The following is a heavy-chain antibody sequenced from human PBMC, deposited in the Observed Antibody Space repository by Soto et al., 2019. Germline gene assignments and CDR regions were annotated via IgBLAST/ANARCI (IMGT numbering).Heavy chain of an antibody. CDR3: ARLDGDYSKPNWFDP. J-gene: IGHJ5*02. D-gene: IGHD4-4*01. Sequence: RGESLKISCKGSGYSFTSYWIGWVRQMPGKGLEWMGIIYPGDSDTRYSPSFQGQVTISADKSISTAYLQWSSLKASDTAMYYCARLDGDYSKPNWFDPWGQGTLVTVSS. CDR1: GYSFTSYW. V-gene: IGHV5-51*01. CDR2: IYPGDSDT.